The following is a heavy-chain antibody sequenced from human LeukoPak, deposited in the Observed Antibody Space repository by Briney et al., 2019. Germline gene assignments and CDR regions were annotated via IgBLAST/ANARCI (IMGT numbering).Heavy chain of an antibody. D-gene: IGHD6-19*01. CDR2: ISFYSGKE. V-gene: IGHV1-18*01. Sequence: WASVKVSCKASGYSFTTYDINWVRQAPGQGLEWMGWISFYSGKEKYAEKFQGRVTMTTDTSTNTAYMELGTLRSDNTAVYYCARHQAHAVAGMGYWGQGTLVIVSS. CDR1: GYSFTTYD. CDR3: ARHQAHAVAGMGY. J-gene: IGHJ4*02.